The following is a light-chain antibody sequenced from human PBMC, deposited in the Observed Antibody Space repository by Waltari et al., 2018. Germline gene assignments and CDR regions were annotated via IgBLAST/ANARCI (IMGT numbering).Light chain of an antibody. CDR1: QSVSSS. CDR3: QQRDNWPSIT. J-gene: IGKJ5*01. V-gene: IGKV3-11*01. Sequence: EIVSTQSPATLSLSPGERATLSCRASQSVSSSLGWYQQKPGQAPRLLIYDVSNRATDIPARFSGSGSGTDFTLTISSLEPEDFAVYYCQQRDNWPSITFGQGTRLEIK. CDR2: DVS.